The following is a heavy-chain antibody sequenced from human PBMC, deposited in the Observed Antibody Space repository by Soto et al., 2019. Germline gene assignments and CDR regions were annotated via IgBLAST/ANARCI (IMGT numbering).Heavy chain of an antibody. CDR1: GGSISSSDYY. J-gene: IGHJ3*02. V-gene: IGHV4-39*01. Sequence: QLQLQESGPGLVKPSETLSLTCSVSGGSISSSDYYWGWIRQPPGKGLEWIGSFYYTGSIYSKPSLKSRVTISFDTSTNHFSLKLTSVTAADTAVYYCARHLLYCRSATCHHDAFDIWGQGTLVTVSA. CDR2: FYYTGSI. D-gene: IGHD2-2*01. CDR3: ARHLLYCRSATCHHDAFDI.